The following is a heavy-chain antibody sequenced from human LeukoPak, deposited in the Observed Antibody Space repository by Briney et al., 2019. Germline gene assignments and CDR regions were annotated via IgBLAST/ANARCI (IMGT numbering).Heavy chain of an antibody. CDR2: ISGSGGST. CDR1: GFTLSSYS. V-gene: IGHV3-23*01. Sequence: GGSLRLSCATSGFTLSSYSMNWVRQAPGKGLEWVSSISGSGGSTYYADSVKGRFTISRDNSKNTLYLQMNSLRAEDTAVYYCAKPARTDYADYWGQGTLVTVSS. CDR3: AKPARTDYADY. J-gene: IGHJ4*02. D-gene: IGHD1-14*01.